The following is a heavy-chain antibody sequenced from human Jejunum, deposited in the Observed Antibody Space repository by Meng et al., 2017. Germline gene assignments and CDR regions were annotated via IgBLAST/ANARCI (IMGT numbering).Heavy chain of an antibody. CDR2: ISNSGDTI. Sequence: GGSLRLSCAAAGFIFSDYEINWVRQAPGKGLEWVSYISNSGDTIYYADSEKGRFTISRDNAKSSVFLEMRSLRAEDTALYYCVRDGSILGTDSNLDAFDIWGQGTMVTVSS. CDR3: VRDGSILGTDSNLDAFDI. CDR1: GFIFSDYE. J-gene: IGHJ3*02. D-gene: IGHD3-22*01. V-gene: IGHV3-48*03.